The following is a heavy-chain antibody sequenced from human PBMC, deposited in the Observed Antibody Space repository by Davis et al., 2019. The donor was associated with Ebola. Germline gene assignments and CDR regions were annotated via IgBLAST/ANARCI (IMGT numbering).Heavy chain of an antibody. J-gene: IGHJ4*02. CDR3: AKKGNSGRIDY. Sequence: GESLKISCAASGFTFSSYSMNWVRQAPGKGLEWVSSISSSSSYIYYADSVKGRFTISRDNAKNSLYLQMNSLRPEDTAVYYCAKKGNSGRIDYWGQGTLVTVSS. CDR1: GFTFSSYS. D-gene: IGHD6-19*01. CDR2: ISSSSSYI. V-gene: IGHV3-21*04.